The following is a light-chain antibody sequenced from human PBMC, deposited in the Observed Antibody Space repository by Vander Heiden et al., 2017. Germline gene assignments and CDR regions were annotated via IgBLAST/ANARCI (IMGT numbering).Light chain of an antibody. Sequence: DLQMTQSPSSLSAFVGDRVTITCRASQSISRYLNWYQQKPGKAPNLLISAASSLQSGVPSRFSGSGSGTDFTLTISSVQPEDFATYYCQQSYSTPLTFGGGTKVEIK. CDR2: AAS. CDR1: QSISRY. CDR3: QQSYSTPLT. V-gene: IGKV1-39*01. J-gene: IGKJ4*01.